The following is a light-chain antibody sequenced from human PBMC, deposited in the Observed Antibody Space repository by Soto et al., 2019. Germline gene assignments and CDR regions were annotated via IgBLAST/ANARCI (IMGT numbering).Light chain of an antibody. CDR2: KAS. Sequence: DIQMTQSPSTLSASVGDRVTITCRASQSISSWLAWYQQKPGKAPKLLIYKASSLESGVPSRFSDSGSETEFTLTISSQQPDDFSTYYCQQNNSYPPTFGQRTKVEIK. J-gene: IGKJ1*01. CDR3: QQNNSYPPT. CDR1: QSISSW. V-gene: IGKV1-5*03.